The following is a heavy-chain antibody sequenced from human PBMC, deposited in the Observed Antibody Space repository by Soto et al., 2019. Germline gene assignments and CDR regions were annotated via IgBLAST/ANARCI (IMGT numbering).Heavy chain of an antibody. D-gene: IGHD1-1*01. CDR2: ISYDGTDE. CDR1: GFTYSTYT. Sequence: PGGSLRLSCAASGFTYSTYTMHWVRQAPGKGLEWVAMISYDGTDEYYADSVKGRFTISRDNSKNAVYLQMNSLRAEDTAVFYCAKQESEWNDHFAYWGQGTLVTVSS. CDR3: AKQESEWNDHFAY. V-gene: IGHV3-30*18. J-gene: IGHJ4*02.